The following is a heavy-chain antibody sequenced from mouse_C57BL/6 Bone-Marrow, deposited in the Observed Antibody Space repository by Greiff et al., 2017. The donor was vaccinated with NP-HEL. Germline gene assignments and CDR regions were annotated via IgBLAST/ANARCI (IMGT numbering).Heavy chain of an antibody. Sequence: DVMLVESGGDLVKPGGSLKLSCAASGFTFSSSGMSCVRPTPDKQLDCVATIRSGGSYPYSPAGVTGRFTISRDNTTNTLSLQMSSLKSEETAMYYCARPYDYDVAGFAYWGQGTLVTVSA. CDR1: GFTFSSSG. J-gene: IGHJ3*01. CDR3: ARPYDYDVAGFAY. CDR2: IRSGGSYP. V-gene: IGHV5-6*02. D-gene: IGHD2-4*01.